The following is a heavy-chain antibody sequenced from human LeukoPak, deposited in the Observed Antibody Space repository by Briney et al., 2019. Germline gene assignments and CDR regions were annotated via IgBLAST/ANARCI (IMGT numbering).Heavy chain of an antibody. J-gene: IGHJ5*02. D-gene: IGHD2-2*01. CDR2: IYYSGST. CDR3: ARTIVVVPAATNWFDP. Sequence: PSETLSLTCTVSGGHIDSFFWNWIRQPPGKGLEWIGYIYYSGSTNYNPSLKSRVTISVDTSKNQFSLKLSSVTAADTAVYYCARTIVVVPAATNWFDPWGQGTLVTVSS. CDR1: GGHIDSFF. V-gene: IGHV4-59*08.